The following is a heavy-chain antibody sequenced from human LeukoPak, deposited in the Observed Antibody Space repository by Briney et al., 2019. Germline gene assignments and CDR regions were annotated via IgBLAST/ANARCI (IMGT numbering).Heavy chain of an antibody. D-gene: IGHD4-11*01. V-gene: IGHV4-34*01. CDR3: ARHVDMTTVNYYYLDV. CDR2: INYSGNT. J-gene: IGHJ6*03. CDR1: GGSFSTYS. Sequence: SETLSLTCAVYGGSFSTYSWSWIRQPPGKGLEWIGDINYSGNTNYNPSFKSRVIASIDTSKDQFSLKLNSVTAGDTAVYYCARHVDMTTVNYYYLDVWGKGTTVTVSS.